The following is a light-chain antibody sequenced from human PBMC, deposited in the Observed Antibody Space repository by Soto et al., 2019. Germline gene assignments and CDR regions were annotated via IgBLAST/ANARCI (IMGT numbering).Light chain of an antibody. Sequence: ETVLTQSPATLSLSPVESATLSCMASQSVSTYLAWYQQKPGQAPRLLIYDASNRVTGIPARFRGSGSGTDFTLTISRLEPEDSAVYYCQEYNYWHPITFGGGTKVDIK. J-gene: IGKJ4*01. CDR2: DAS. V-gene: IGKV3-11*01. CDR1: QSVSTY. CDR3: QEYNYWHPIT.